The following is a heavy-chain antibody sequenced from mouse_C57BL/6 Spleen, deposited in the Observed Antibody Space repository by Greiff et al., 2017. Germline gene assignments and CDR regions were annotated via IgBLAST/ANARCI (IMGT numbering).Heavy chain of an antibody. CDR2: INPVSGGT. CDR1: GYAFTNYL. D-gene: IGHD5-1*01. Sequence: QVQLQQPGAELVRPGTSVKVSCKASGYAFTNYLIEWVKQRPGQGLEWIGVINPVSGGTNYNEKFKGKATLTADKSSSTAYMQLSSRTSEDSAVYFCARGGLPYAFGGRGTGTSVTVSS. V-gene: IGHV1-54*01. CDR3: ARGGLPYAFGG. J-gene: IGHJ4*01.